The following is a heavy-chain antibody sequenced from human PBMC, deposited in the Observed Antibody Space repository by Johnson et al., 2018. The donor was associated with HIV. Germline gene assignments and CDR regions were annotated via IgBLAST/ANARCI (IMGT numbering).Heavy chain of an antibody. J-gene: IGHJ3*02. CDR1: GFIFSNYG. D-gene: IGHD1-26*01. CDR3: ARDQSESYLLWAHDAFDI. CDR2: VSDDGSNT. V-gene: IGHV3-30*03. Sequence: QMLLVESGGGVVQPGRSLRLSCAASGFIFSNYGMHWVRQAPGKGLVWVAVVSDDGSNTYYSDSLKGRFTISRDNSKNTLDLQMNSLRGEDTDVYCCARDQSESYLLWAHDAFDIWGQGTMVTVSS.